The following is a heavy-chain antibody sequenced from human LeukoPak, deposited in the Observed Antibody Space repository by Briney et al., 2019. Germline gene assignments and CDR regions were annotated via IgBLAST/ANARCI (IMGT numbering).Heavy chain of an antibody. Sequence: TGGSLRLSCAASGFTFSSSSMHWVRQAPGKGLEWVAIISYDGRKKYYADSVKGRFTISRDNSKNTLYLQMNSLRAEDTAVYYCARDYPYSYGYPSWGGYYYYGMDVWGQGTTVTVSS. CDR1: GFTFSSSS. D-gene: IGHD5-18*01. V-gene: IGHV3-30*04. CDR2: ISYDGRKK. J-gene: IGHJ6*02. CDR3: ARDYPYSYGYPSWGGYYYYGMDV.